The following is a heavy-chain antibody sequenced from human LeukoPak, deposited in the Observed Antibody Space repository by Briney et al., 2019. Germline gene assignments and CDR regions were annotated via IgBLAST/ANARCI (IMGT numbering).Heavy chain of an antibody. Sequence: SETLSLTCTVSGGSISSSSYYWGWIRQPPGKGLEWIGSIYYSGSTYYNPSLKSRVTISVGTSKNQLSLKLSSVTAADTAVYYCARQYRGYYDSSGYYWGQGTLVTVSS. CDR3: ARQYRGYYDSSGYY. J-gene: IGHJ4*02. CDR2: IYYSGST. CDR1: GGSISSSSYY. D-gene: IGHD3-22*01. V-gene: IGHV4-39*01.